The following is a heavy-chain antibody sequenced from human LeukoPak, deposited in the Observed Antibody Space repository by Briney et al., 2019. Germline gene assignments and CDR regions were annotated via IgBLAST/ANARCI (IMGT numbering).Heavy chain of an antibody. CDR3: ARVGFYDILTGYYNDY. Sequence: ASVKVSCKASGYTFSGYYMHWVRQAPGQGLEWMGWINPNTGDKTYAQKFLGRVTMTRDTSISTAYMELSRLRSDDTAVYYCARVGFYDILTGYYNDYWGQGTLVTVSS. CDR2: INPNTGDK. V-gene: IGHV1-2*02. D-gene: IGHD3-9*01. CDR1: GYTFSGYY. J-gene: IGHJ4*02.